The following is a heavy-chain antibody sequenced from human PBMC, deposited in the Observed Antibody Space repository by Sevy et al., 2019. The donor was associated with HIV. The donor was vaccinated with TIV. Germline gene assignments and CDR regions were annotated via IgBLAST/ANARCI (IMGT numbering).Heavy chain of an antibody. CDR2: ISGSGGST. J-gene: IGHJ4*02. D-gene: IGHD3-10*01. CDR3: AKESRQNYYGSGSYYN. V-gene: IGHV3-23*01. Sequence: GGSLRLSCAASGFTFSVYAMSWVRQAPGKGLDWVSGISGSGGSTYYADSVKGRFTISRDNAKNSLYLQMNSLRAEDTALYYCAKESRQNYYGSGSYYNWGQGTLVTVSS. CDR1: GFTFSVYA.